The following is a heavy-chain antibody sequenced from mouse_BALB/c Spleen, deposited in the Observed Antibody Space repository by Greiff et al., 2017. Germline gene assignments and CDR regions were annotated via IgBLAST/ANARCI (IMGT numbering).Heavy chain of an antibody. D-gene: IGHD1-1*01. J-gene: IGHJ3*01. Sequence: QVQLQQSGAELMKPGASVKISCKATGYTFSSYCIEWVKQRPGHGLEWIGEILPGSGSTNYNEKFKGKATFTADTSSNTAYMQLSSLTSEDSAVYYCPRDLNYSAYPFVYGAQGTRVTV. CDR3: PRDLNYSAYPFVY. CDR2: ILPGSGST. V-gene: IGHV1-9*01. CDR1: GYTFSSYC.